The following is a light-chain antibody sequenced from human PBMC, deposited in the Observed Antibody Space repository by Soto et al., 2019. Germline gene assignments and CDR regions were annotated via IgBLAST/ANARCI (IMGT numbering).Light chain of an antibody. CDR3: QQYDKSPLYT. CDR2: GAS. Sequence: EIVLTQSPGTLSLSPGERATLSCRASQSVSSSYLAWYQQKPGQAPRLLIYGASIRASGIPDRFSGSGSGTDFTLTISRLEPEDFAVYYCQQYDKSPLYTFGQGTKLEIK. V-gene: IGKV3-20*01. CDR1: QSVSSSY. J-gene: IGKJ2*01.